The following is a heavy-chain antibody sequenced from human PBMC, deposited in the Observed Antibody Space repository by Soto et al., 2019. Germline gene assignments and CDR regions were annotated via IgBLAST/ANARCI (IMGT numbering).Heavy chain of an antibody. J-gene: IGHJ3*02. D-gene: IGHD1-26*01. Sequence: GGSLRLSCAASGFTFSSYTMNWVRQAPGKGLEWVSSISSSSSYIYYADSVKGRFTISRDNAKNSLYLQMNSLRAEDTAVYYCAKVSNGGGGNDFDIWGQGTMVTVSS. V-gene: IGHV3-21*01. CDR2: ISSSSSYI. CDR3: AKVSNGGGGNDFDI. CDR1: GFTFSSYT.